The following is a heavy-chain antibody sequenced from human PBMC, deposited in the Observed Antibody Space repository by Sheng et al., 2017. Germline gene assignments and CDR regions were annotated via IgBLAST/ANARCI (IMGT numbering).Heavy chain of an antibody. CDR1: GFTFSSYS. J-gene: IGHJ5*02. Sequence: EVQLVESGGGLVQPGGSLRLSCAASGFTFSSYSMNWVRQAPGKGLEWVSYISSSSSTIYYADSVKGRFTISRDNAKNSLYLQMNSLRAEDTAVYYCARPVVAATFGGWFDPWGQGTLVTVSS. D-gene: IGHD2-15*01. V-gene: IGHV3-48*01. CDR2: ISSSSSTI. CDR3: ARPVVAATFGGWFDP.